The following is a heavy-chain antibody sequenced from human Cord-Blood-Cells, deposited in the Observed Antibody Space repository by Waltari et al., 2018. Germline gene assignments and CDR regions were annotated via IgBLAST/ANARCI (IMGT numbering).Heavy chain of an antibody. CDR3: ASSNYYGSGSYYNLFDY. CDR2: IIPIFGTA. J-gene: IGHJ4*02. V-gene: IGHV1-69*06. D-gene: IGHD3-10*01. Sequence: GQGLEWMGGIIPIFGTANYAQKFQGRVTITADKSTSTAYMELSSLRSEDTAVYYCASSNYYGSGSYYNLFDYWGQGTLVTVSS.